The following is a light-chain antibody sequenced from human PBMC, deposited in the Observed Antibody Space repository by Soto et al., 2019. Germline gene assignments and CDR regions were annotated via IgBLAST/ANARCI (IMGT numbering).Light chain of an antibody. Sequence: DVVMTQSPLSLPVTLGQPASISCRSSESLETSDGDTDLNWFHQGPGQSPRRLIYKVSKRDSGVPDRFSGSGSGTDFTLKITRVEAEDVGVYYCMQTTHWPRTFGQGTTGDIK. CDR3: MQTTHWPRT. V-gene: IGKV2-30*01. CDR1: ESLETSDGDTD. CDR2: KVS. J-gene: IGKJ1*01.